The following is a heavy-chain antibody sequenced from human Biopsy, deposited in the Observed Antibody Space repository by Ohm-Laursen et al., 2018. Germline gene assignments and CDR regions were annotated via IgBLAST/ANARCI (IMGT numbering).Heavy chain of an antibody. CDR3: AKGYTDYSDSSGFSHYFRY. V-gene: IGHV4-4*07. Sequence: SDTLSLTCAVSGASISDYYCVWIRQPAGKGLEWIGLIFTSGSTTYNPSLRSRVTMSVDTSKNQFTLKLSSVTAADTAIYYCAKGYTDYSDSSGFSHYFRYWGQGTLVTVSS. CDR1: GASISDYY. J-gene: IGHJ4*02. CDR2: IFTSGST. D-gene: IGHD3-22*01.